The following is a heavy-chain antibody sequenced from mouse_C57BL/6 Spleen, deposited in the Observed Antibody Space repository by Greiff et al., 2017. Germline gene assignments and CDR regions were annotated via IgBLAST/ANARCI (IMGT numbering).Heavy chain of an antibody. CDR3: ARPYGYDGDSFAY. Sequence: VQLQQSGAELVRPGSSVKMSCKTSGYTFTSYGINWVKQRPGQGLEWIGYIYIGNGYPEYNEKFKGKATLTSDTSSSTAYMQLSSLTSEDSAIDFCARPYGYDGDSFAYWGQGTLVTVSA. D-gene: IGHD2-2*01. V-gene: IGHV1-58*01. CDR2: IYIGNGYP. J-gene: IGHJ3*01. CDR1: GYTFTSYG.